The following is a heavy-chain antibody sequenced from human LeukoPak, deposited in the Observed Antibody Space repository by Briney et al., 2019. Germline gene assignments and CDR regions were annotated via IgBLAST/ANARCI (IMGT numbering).Heavy chain of an antibody. V-gene: IGHV4-59*01. CDR2: IYYSGST. Sequence: PSETLSLTCTVSGGSISSYYWSWIRQPPGKGLEWIGYIYYSGSTNYNPSLKSRVTISVDTSKNQFSLKLSSVTAADTAVYYCARDLGTKVTPYYYYYGMDVWGQGTTITVSS. D-gene: IGHD2-21*02. CDR3: ARDLGTKVTPYYYYYGMDV. CDR1: GGSISSYY. J-gene: IGHJ6*02.